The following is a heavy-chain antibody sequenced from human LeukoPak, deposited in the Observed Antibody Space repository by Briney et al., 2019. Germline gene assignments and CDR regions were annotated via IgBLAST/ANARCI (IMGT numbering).Heavy chain of an antibody. CDR1: GFTFSSHW. Sequence: AGGSLRLSCAASGFTFSSHWMTWVRQAPGKRLEWVANINQDGSEEYYVDSLMGRFSISRDNAKKSLYVQMNSLRADDTAVYFCARDATPDGVILDYWGQGALVTVSS. D-gene: IGHD2-8*02. CDR3: ARDATPDGVILDY. V-gene: IGHV3-7*05. J-gene: IGHJ4*02. CDR2: INQDGSEE.